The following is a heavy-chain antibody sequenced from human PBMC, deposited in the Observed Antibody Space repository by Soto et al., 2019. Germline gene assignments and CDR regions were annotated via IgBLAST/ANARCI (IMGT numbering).Heavy chain of an antibody. Sequence: QVQLVQSGAEVKKPGASVKVSCKASGYTFTSYGISWVRQAPGQGLEWMGWISAYNGNTNYAQKLQGRVTMTTDTSTSTAYLVLTSLRSDDTAVYYCARDRFDVGATNWFDPWGQGTLVTVSS. CDR1: GYTFTSYG. V-gene: IGHV1-18*01. D-gene: IGHD1-26*01. CDR3: ARDRFDVGATNWFDP. CDR2: ISAYNGNT. J-gene: IGHJ5*02.